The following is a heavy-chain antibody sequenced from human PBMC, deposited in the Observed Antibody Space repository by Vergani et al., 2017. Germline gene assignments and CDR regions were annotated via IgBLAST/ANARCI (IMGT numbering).Heavy chain of an antibody. CDR1: GFTFSSYG. CDR2: ISGSGVST. V-gene: IGHV3-23*04. CDR3: AKDDYGDRPSDY. J-gene: IGHJ4*02. Sequence: EVQLVESGGGLVQPGGSLRLSCAASGFTFSSYGMHWVRQAPGKGLEWVSTISGSGVSTYYADSVKGRFTISRDNSKNTLYLQMNSLRAEDTAVYYCAKDDYGDRPSDYWGQGTLVTVSS. D-gene: IGHD4-17*01.